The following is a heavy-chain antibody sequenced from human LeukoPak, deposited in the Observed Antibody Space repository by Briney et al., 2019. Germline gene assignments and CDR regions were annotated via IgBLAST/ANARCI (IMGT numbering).Heavy chain of an antibody. V-gene: IGHV3-21*01. CDR3: ARDSSGSDAFDI. Sequence: GGSLRLSCAASGFTVRSNYMSWVRQAPGKGLEWVSSISSSSSYIYYVDSVKGRFTISRDNAKNSLYLQMNSLRAEDTAVYYCARDSSGSDAFDIWGQGTMVTVSS. CDR2: ISSSSSYI. J-gene: IGHJ3*02. CDR1: GFTVRSNY. D-gene: IGHD3-22*01.